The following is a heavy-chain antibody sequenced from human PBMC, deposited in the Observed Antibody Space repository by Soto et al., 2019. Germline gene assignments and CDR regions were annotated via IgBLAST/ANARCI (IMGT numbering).Heavy chain of an antibody. V-gene: IGHV1-58*01. CDR1: GFTFFTSA. Sequence: AASVKVSCKASGFTFFTSAVQWVRQARGQRLEWIGWIVVASGNTSYAQQFQERVTTTRDMSTNTAYMELSSLRSEDTAVYYCAADPYCGGDCYFDYWGQGIMVTVSS. CDR3: AADPYCGGDCYFDY. D-gene: IGHD2-21*02. J-gene: IGHJ4*02. CDR2: IVVASGNT.